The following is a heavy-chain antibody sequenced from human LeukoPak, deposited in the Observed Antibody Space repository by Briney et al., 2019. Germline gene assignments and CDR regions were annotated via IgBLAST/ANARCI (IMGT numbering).Heavy chain of an antibody. CDR3: GRGNKSFDP. Sequence: ASVKVSCKASGYTFTGYYVHWVRQAPGQGLEWMGWINPNTGGTNYAQKFQGRVTMTKDTSTNAAYMELNKLASDDTAVYYCGRGNKSFDPWGQGTLVTVSS. J-gene: IGHJ5*02. CDR1: GYTFTGYY. V-gene: IGHV1-2*02. CDR2: INPNTGGT.